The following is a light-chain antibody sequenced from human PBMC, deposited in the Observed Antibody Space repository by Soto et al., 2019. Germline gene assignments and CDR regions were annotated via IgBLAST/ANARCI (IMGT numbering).Light chain of an antibody. Sequence: DLQMTQSPSSLSAFVGDRVTITCQASQDIGKFLNWYQKKPGRAPKILIYDASLLETGVPSRFSGSGSGTDFTFTISSLQPEDIATYYCQQNNYLPRTFGQGTKVDIK. CDR3: QQNNYLPRT. J-gene: IGKJ1*01. CDR2: DAS. V-gene: IGKV1-33*01. CDR1: QDIGKF.